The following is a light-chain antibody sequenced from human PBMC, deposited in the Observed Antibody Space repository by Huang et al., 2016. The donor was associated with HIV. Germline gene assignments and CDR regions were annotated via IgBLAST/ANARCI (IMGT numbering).Light chain of an antibody. CDR1: QSISNY. Sequence: EIVLTQSPATLSLSPGERATLSCRASQSISNYLARYQQKPGQAPRLLIYDASNRATGIPARFSGSGSGTDFTLTISSLESEDFAVYYCQQRSRTFGGGTKVEIK. V-gene: IGKV3-11*01. CDR3: QQRSRT. CDR2: DAS. J-gene: IGKJ4*01.